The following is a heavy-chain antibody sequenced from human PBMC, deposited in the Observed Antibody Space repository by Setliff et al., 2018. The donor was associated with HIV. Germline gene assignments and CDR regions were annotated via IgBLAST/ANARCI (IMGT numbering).Heavy chain of an antibody. Sequence: SETLSLTCPVSGYSISSGYYWGWIRQPPGRGLEWIGAIHHSGNTYYNPSLKSRVTISVDTSKNLFSLKVNSVTAADTAVYYCARHDITLVRGVLSYSYYYMDVWGKGTTVTVSS. V-gene: IGHV4-38-2*01. CDR1: GYSISSGYY. D-gene: IGHD3-10*01. CDR2: IHHSGNT. J-gene: IGHJ6*03. CDR3: ARHDITLVRGVLSYSYYYMDV.